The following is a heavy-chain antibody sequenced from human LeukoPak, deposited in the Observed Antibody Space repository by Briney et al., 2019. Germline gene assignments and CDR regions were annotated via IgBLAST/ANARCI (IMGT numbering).Heavy chain of an antibody. Sequence: SETLSLTCTVSGYSISNDYYWGWIRQPPGKGLEWIGSIYHSGSAYYNPSLKSRVTISIDTSKNQFSLKLSSVTAADTAVYYCARQRWGFLDAFDIWGQGTMVTVSS. CDR2: IYHSGSA. CDR3: ARQRWGFLDAFDI. CDR1: GYSISNDYY. J-gene: IGHJ3*02. V-gene: IGHV4-38-2*02. D-gene: IGHD4-23*01.